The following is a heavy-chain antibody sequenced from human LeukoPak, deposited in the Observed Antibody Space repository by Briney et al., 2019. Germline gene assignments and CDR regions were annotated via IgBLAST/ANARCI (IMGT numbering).Heavy chain of an antibody. CDR1: GGSISSSSYY. CDR3: ARVPRLLLRNYYYGMDV. CDR2: IYYSGST. D-gene: IGHD2-15*01. J-gene: IGHJ6*02. V-gene: IGHV4-39*07. Sequence: SETLSLTCTVSGGSISSSSYYWGWIRQPPGKGLEWIGSIYYSGSTYYNPSLKSRVTISVDTSKNQFSLKLSSVTAADMAVYYCARVPRLLLRNYYYGMDVWGQGTTVTVSS.